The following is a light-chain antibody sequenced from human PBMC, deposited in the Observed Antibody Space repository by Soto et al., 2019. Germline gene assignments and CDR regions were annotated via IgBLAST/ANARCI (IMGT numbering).Light chain of an antibody. J-gene: IGKJ1*01. Sequence: DIQMTQSPSSLSASIGDRVTITCQASQNITNNLSWYQQKPGKAPNLLIYHASKLAKGVTSRFSGSGSGTEFTLTISSLQPDDFATYYCQHYNSYSEAFGQGTKVDIK. V-gene: IGKV1-33*01. CDR2: HAS. CDR1: QNITNN. CDR3: QHYNSYSEA.